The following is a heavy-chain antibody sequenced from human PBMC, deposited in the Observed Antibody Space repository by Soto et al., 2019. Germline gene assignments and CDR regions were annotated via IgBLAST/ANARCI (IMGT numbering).Heavy chain of an antibody. J-gene: IGHJ3*02. CDR3: ARVREGYDAFDI. CDR2: IYHSGST. D-gene: IGHD1-1*01. Sequence: PSETLSLTCAVSGGSISSGGYSWSWIRQPPGKGLEWIGYIYHSGSTYYNPSPKSRVTISVDRSKNQFSLKLSSVTAADTAVYYCARVREGYDAFDIWGQGTMVTVSS. V-gene: IGHV4-30-2*01. CDR1: GGSISSGGYS.